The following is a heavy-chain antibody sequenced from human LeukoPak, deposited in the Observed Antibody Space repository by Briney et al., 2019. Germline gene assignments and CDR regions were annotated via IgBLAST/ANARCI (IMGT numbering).Heavy chain of an antibody. D-gene: IGHD3-10*01. J-gene: IGHJ4*02. CDR2: IYYSAST. Sequence: SETLSLTCTVSGDSITSYYWSWIRQPPGKGLGWIGYIYYSASTNYNPSLKSRVTISLDTSKNQFSLKLSSVTAADTAVYYCARGLGEPLMFDYWGQGTLVTVSS. CDR3: ARGLGEPLMFDY. CDR1: GDSITSYY. V-gene: IGHV4-59*01.